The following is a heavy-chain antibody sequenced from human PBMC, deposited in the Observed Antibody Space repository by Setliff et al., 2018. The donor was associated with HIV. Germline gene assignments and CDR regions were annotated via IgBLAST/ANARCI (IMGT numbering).Heavy chain of an antibody. D-gene: IGHD2-21*02. CDR3: ARDVGLCGVDCWPYFYFDL. CDR2: THYSGSS. Sequence: SETLSLTCTISGGFISNHYWNWIRQPPGKGLEWIGSTHYSGSSYYSPSRKSRVTISLDTSKNQFSLKLSSMTAADTAVYYCARDVGLCGVDCWPYFYFDLWGRGNLVTVSS. V-gene: IGHV4-59*11. CDR1: GGFISNHY. J-gene: IGHJ2*01.